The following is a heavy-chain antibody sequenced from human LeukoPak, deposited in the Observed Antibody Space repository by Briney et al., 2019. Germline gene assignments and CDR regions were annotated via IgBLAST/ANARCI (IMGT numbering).Heavy chain of an antibody. J-gene: IGHJ4*02. CDR1: GYTFTTYD. CDR2: LSPNSGQT. D-gene: IGHD6-19*01. V-gene: IGHV1-8*01. Sequence: ASVKVSCKASGYTFTTYDINWVRQATEQGLEWMGWLSPNSGQTAYAQKFQGRVTMTRDISISTFYLELSSLTSEDTAVYYCTRGNGVAGDYWGQGTLVTVSS. CDR3: TRGNGVAGDY.